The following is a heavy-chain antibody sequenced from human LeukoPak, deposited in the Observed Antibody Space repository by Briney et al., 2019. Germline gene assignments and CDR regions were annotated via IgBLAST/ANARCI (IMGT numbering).Heavy chain of an antibody. D-gene: IGHD3-10*01. Sequence: GSLRLSCAASGFTFSTYNMIWVRQPPGKGLEWIGSIYYSGSTYYNPSLKSRVTISVDTSKNQFSLKLSSVTAADTAVYYCARWAPITMVRGNWFDPWGQGTLVTVSS. J-gene: IGHJ5*02. CDR1: GFTFSTYN. CDR2: IYYSGST. CDR3: ARWAPITMVRGNWFDP. V-gene: IGHV4-39*01.